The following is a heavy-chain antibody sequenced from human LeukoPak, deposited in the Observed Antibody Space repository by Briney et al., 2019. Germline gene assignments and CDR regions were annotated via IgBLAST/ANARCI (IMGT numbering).Heavy chain of an antibody. V-gene: IGHV1-69*13. CDR2: IIPIFGTA. CDR3: ARGLEDYYDSSGPYHDAFDI. CDR1: GGTFSSYA. J-gene: IGHJ3*02. Sequence: SVKVSCKASGGTFSSYAISWVRQAPGQGLEWMRGIIPIFGTANYAQKFQGRVTITADESTSTAYMELSSLRSEDTAVYYCARGLEDYYDSSGPYHDAFDIWRQGTMVTVSS. D-gene: IGHD3-22*01.